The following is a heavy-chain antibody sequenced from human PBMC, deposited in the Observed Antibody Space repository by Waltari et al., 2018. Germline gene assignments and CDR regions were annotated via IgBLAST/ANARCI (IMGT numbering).Heavy chain of an antibody. CDR3: ARERARGYSYGYSTGYNWFDP. V-gene: IGHV4-34*01. D-gene: IGHD5-18*01. Sequence: QVQLQQWGAGLLKPAETLSLTCAVYGGSFGGYYWSWLRQPPGKGLGWIGEINHSGSTNYNPSLKSRVTISVDTSKNQFSLKLSSVTAADTAVYYCARERARGYSYGYSTGYNWFDPWGQGTLVTVSS. CDR2: INHSGST. J-gene: IGHJ5*02. CDR1: GGSFGGYY.